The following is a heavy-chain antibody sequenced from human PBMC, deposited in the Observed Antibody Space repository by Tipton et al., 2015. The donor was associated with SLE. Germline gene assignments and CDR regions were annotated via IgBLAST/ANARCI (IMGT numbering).Heavy chain of an antibody. CDR3: ARDRLSSSSPGAFDI. V-gene: IGHV3-21*01. CDR2: ISSSGTYR. Sequence: SLRLSCAASGFTFSSYSMHWVRQAPGKGLEWVSSISSSGTYRYYADSVKGRFTISRDNAKNSLYLQMNSLRAEDTAVYYCARDRLSSSSPGAFDIWGQGTMVTVSS. CDR1: GFTFSSYS. D-gene: IGHD6-6*01. J-gene: IGHJ3*02.